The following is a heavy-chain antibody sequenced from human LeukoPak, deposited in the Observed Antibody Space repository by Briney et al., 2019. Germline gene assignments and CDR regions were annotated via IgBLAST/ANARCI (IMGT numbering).Heavy chain of an antibody. CDR3: ARSASGYFDY. Sequence: SGGSLRLSCAASGFIFNSYNINWVRQAPGKGPEWVSSISSSSSYIYYADSVKGRFTISRDNAKNSLYLQMNSLRAEDTAVYYCARSASGYFDYWGQGTLVTVSS. J-gene: IGHJ4*02. D-gene: IGHD3-10*01. V-gene: IGHV3-21*01. CDR2: ISSSSSYI. CDR1: GFIFNSYN.